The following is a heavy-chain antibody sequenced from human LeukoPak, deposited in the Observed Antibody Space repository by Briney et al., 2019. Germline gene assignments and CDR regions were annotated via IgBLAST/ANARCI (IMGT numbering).Heavy chain of an antibody. CDR3: AKGRLRTRYSSGWFPYYFDY. D-gene: IGHD6-19*01. Sequence: GGSPRLSCAASGFTFSDYYMSWIRQAPGKGLEWVSYISSSGSTIYYADSVKGRFTISRDNAKNSLYLQMNSLRAEDTAVYYCAKGRLRTRYSSGWFPYYFDYWGQGTLVTVSS. CDR2: ISSSGSTI. J-gene: IGHJ4*02. V-gene: IGHV3-11*01. CDR1: GFTFSDYY.